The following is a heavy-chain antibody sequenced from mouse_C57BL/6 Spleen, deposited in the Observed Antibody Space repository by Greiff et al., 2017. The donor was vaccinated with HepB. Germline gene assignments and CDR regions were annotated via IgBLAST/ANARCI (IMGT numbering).Heavy chain of an antibody. CDR1: GYAFSSSW. Sequence: VQLKESGPELVKPGASVKISCKASGYAFSSSWMNWVKQRPGKGLEWIGRIYPGDGDTNYNGKFKGKATLTADKSSSTAYMQLSSLTSEDSAVYFCASEEGLRLYFDYWGQGTTLTVSS. D-gene: IGHD2-4*01. V-gene: IGHV1-82*01. CDR3: ASEEGLRLYFDY. J-gene: IGHJ2*01. CDR2: IYPGDGDT.